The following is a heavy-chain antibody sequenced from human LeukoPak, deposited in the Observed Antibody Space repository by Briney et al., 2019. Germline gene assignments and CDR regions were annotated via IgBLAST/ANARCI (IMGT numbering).Heavy chain of an antibody. CDR2: IYSTGVT. J-gene: IGHJ4*02. D-gene: IGHD4-11*01. CDR1: RGSISRGGYQ. V-gene: IGHV4-31*03. Sequence: SETLSLTCTVSRGSISRGGYQWHWIRQRPGEGLEWIGFIYSTGVTDYNPSLKSRFSLSVDTSDNQFSLRVTSVTVADTAVYFCATSSNYYYLDYWGQEMLVTVSP. CDR3: ATSSNYYYLDY.